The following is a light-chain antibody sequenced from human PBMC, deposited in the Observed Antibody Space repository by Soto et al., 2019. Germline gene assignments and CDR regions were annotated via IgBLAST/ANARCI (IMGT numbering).Light chain of an antibody. CDR3: SSYSGSNDLYV. Sequence: LTHPASVSGSPGQSITISCTGTSSDVGDYNYVSWYQQHPGKAPKLMIYEVSNRPSGVSNRFSGSKSGNTASLTISGLQAADEADYYCSSYSGSNDLYVFGTGTKVTVL. J-gene: IGLJ1*01. V-gene: IGLV2-14*01. CDR2: EVS. CDR1: SSDVGDYNY.